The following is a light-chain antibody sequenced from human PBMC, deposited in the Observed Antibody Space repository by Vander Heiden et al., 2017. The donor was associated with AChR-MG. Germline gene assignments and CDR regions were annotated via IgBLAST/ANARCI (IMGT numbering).Light chain of an antibody. Sequence: QSVLTQPPSVSGAPGQRVTISCTGSNSNIGAGYDVHWYQQLPGTAPKLLMYGNNNRPSGVPDRISGSKSGTSASLAITGLQAEDEADYYCQSYDSSLSGSVEFGGGTKLTVL. CDR2: GNN. J-gene: IGLJ2*01. CDR1: NSNIGAGYD. V-gene: IGLV1-40*01. CDR3: QSYDSSLSGSVE.